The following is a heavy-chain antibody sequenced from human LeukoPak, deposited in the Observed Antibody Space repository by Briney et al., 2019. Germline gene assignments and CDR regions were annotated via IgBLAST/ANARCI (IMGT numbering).Heavy chain of an antibody. Sequence: SETLSLTCAVYGEMFNDFYWSGIREPPGGGGEWSGEINHSGNTNSNPSLRSRVSLSVDTSRSQFHLRLASLRAAATAVYYCARRGRDSNWFPTTLDYWGQGALVSVSS. D-gene: IGHD7-27*01. J-gene: IGHJ4*02. CDR1: GEMFNDFY. CDR2: INHSGNT. CDR3: ARRGRDSNWFPTTLDY. V-gene: IGHV4-34*01.